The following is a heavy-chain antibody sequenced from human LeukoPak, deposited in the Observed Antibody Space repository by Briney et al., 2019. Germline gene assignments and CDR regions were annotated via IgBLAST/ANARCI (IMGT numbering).Heavy chain of an antibody. CDR1: CGSISSYY. CDR2: IYYSGST. J-gene: IGHJ4*02. CDR3: ARHSSLGHFDF. V-gene: IGHV4-59*08. Sequence: PSETLSLTCNVSCGSISSYYWSWIRQPPGQGLEWIGYIYYSGSTNYNPSLESRVTMSVDTSKSQFSLKLTSVTAADTAVYFCARHSSLGHFDFWGQGTLVTVSS.